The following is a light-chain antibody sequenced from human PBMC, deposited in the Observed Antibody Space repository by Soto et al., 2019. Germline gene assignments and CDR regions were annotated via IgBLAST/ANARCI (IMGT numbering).Light chain of an antibody. CDR1: QSVSSSY. V-gene: IGKV3-20*01. J-gene: IGKJ1*01. CDR2: GAS. CDR3: QQYGSSTKT. Sequence: EIVLTQSPGTLSLSPGERATLSCRSSQSVSSSYLAWYQQKPGQAPRLXIYGASSRDTGIPERFSGSGAGTECTRTISRLEPEDVEVDYCQQYGSSTKTFGQGTKVDIK.